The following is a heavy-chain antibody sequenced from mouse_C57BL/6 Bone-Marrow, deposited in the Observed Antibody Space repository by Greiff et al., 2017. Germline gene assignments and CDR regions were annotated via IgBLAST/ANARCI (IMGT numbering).Heavy chain of an antibody. Sequence: EVKLVESEGGLVQPGSSMKLSCTASGFTFSDYYMACVRQVPEKGLEWVANINYEGSSTYYLDSLNSRFIISRANAKNILYLQMRSLKSEDTATYYCARGELSFDYWGQGTTLTVSS. CDR2: INYEGSST. D-gene: IGHD1-1*02. V-gene: IGHV5-16*01. CDR1: GFTFSDYY. J-gene: IGHJ2*01. CDR3: ARGELSFDY.